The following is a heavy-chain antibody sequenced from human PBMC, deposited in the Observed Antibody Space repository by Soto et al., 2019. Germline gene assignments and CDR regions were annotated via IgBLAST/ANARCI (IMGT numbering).Heavy chain of an antibody. CDR2: ILYSGST. D-gene: IGHD6-19*01. Sequence: QLQLQESGPGLVKPSETLSLTCTVSGGSITRNHHYWGWIRQSPGKGLEWIGNILYSGSTNYNPSLKSRVTRSAETSKNQFSLKMSAVTAADTAVYYCARLGSSGWYQGSYFDYWGQGTLVTVSS. V-gene: IGHV4-39*01. CDR1: GGSITRNHHY. CDR3: ARLGSSGWYQGSYFDY. J-gene: IGHJ4*02.